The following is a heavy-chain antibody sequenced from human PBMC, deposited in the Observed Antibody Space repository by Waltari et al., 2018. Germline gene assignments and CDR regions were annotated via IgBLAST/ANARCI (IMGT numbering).Heavy chain of an antibody. Sequence: EVQLVGSEGGLVKPGGSLRLSSAASGFTFSSYTMNWVRQAPGKVLEWVSSISGGSSYTYYADSVKGRFTISRDNVNNSLYLQMNSLRVEDTAVYYCAREWGVMIGTAAYYLDHWTQGTLVTVSS. V-gene: IGHV3-21*02. CDR1: GFTFSSYT. CDR2: ISGGSSYT. CDR3: AREWGVMIGTAAYYLDH. J-gene: IGHJ4*02. D-gene: IGHD3-16*01.